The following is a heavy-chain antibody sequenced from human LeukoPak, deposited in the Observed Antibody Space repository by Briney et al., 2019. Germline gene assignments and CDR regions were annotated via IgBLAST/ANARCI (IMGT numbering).Heavy chain of an antibody. CDR2: INHSGST. V-gene: IGHV4-34*01. J-gene: IGHJ6*02. Sequence: SETLSLTCAVSGGSFSGYYWSWIRQPPGKGLEWIGEINHSGSTNYNPSLKSRVTISVDTSKNQFSLKLSSVTAADTAVYYCARVCDYVWGSYRYSYYYGMDVWGQGTTVTVSS. D-gene: IGHD3-16*02. CDR3: ARVCDYVWGSYRYSYYYGMDV. CDR1: GGSFSGYY.